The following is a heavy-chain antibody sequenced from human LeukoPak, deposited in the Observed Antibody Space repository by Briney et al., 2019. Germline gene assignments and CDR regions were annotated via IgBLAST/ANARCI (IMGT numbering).Heavy chain of an antibody. Sequence: GGSLRLSCAASGFTFSSYGMHWVRQAPGKGLEWVAFIPYDGSNKYYADSVKGQFTISRDNSKNTLYLQMNSLRAEDTAVYYCARDLTTVTTFTLGYWGQGTLVTVSS. J-gene: IGHJ4*02. CDR1: GFTFSSYG. V-gene: IGHV3-30*02. CDR3: ARDLTTVTTFTLGY. D-gene: IGHD4-17*01. CDR2: IPYDGSNK.